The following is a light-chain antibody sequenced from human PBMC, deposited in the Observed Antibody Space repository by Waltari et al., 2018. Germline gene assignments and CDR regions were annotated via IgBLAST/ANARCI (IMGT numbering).Light chain of an antibody. V-gene: IGLV1-44*01. CDR1: LPNIGGNA. J-gene: IGLJ1*01. Sequence: QSVLTQPPSASGTPGPRVTISCSGSLPNIGGNAVNWYQHLPGTAPKLLIYSNSQRPSGVPDRFSGSTSGTSASLAISELQSGDEADYYCATWDDSLNGFYVFGTGTKVTVL. CDR3: ATWDDSLNGFYV. CDR2: SNS.